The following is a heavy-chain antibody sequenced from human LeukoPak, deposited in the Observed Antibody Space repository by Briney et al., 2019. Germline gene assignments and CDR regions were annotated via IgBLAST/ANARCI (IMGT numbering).Heavy chain of an antibody. D-gene: IGHD5-24*01. CDR1: GFTVRNNY. V-gene: IGHV3-53*01. J-gene: IGHJ4*02. CDR3: ARADGDY. CDR2: IYSGGST. Sequence: RPGGSLRLSCAASGFTVRNNYMSWVRQAPGKGLEWVSLIYSGGSTYYADSVKGRFTISRDNSKNTLYLQMNSLRAEDTAVYYCARADGDYWGQGTLVTVSS.